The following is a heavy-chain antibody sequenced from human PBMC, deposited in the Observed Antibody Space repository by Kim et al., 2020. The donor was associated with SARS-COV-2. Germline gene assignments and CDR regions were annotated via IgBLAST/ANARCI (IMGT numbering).Heavy chain of an antibody. V-gene: IGHV1-3*01. Sequence: ASVKVSCKASGYTFTNYALQWVRQAPGQRLEWMGWINAGNGNTKYSQKFQGRVTITRDTSASTAYMELSSLRSEDTAVYYCARDYDILTGYFIGPGYWGQ. D-gene: IGHD3-9*01. CDR3: ARDYDILTGYFIGPGY. CDR2: INAGNGNT. CDR1: GYTFTNYA. J-gene: IGHJ4*02.